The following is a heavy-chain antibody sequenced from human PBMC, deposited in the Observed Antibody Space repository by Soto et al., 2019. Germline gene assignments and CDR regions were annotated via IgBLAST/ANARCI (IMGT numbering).Heavy chain of an antibody. CDR2: INPSGGST. J-gene: IGHJ3*02. CDR1: GYPFTSYY. D-gene: IGHD3-22*01. CDR3: ARDPTGNREEYDSSGYLGAFDI. V-gene: IGHV1-46*01. Sequence: GASVQVSCKASGYPFTSYYMHWVRQAPGQGLEWMGIINPSGGSTSYAQKFQGRVTTTRDTSTSTVYMELSSLRSEDTAVYYCARDPTGNREEYDSSGYLGAFDIWGQGKMVTV.